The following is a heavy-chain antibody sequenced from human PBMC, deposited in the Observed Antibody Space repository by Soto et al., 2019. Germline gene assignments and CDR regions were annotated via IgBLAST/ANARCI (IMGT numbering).Heavy chain of an antibody. J-gene: IGHJ4*02. V-gene: IGHV4-59*01. CDR2: MYESGTT. CDR1: GGSISSYY. D-gene: IGHD3-22*01. CDR3: ARANYDSSGYYGLYYFKY. Sequence: PSETLSLTCAVSGGSISSYYWNWIRQSPGKGLEWIGYMYESGTTYHNPSLKSRVTISVDTSKNQFSLKLSSVTAADTAVYYCARANYDSSGYYGLYYFKYWGQGTLVTVS.